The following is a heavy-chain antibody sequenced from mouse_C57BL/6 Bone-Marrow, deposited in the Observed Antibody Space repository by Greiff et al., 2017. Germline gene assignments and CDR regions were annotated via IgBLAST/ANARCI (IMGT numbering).Heavy chain of an antibody. CDR2: FHPSDSDT. D-gene: IGHD2-5*01. V-gene: IGHV1-74*01. J-gene: IGHJ2*01. CDR1: GYTFTSYW. Sequence: QVQLQQSGAELVKPGASVMASCQASGYTFTSYWLHRVKQRPGQGLEWIGMFHPSDSDTNYNQKFKGKATLTVDKSSSTAYMQLSSLTSDDSAVYYCAIHYSIYQYYFD. CDR3: AIHYSIYQYYFD.